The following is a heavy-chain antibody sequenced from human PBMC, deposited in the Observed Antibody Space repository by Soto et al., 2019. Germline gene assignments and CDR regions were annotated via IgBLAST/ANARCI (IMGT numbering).Heavy chain of an antibody. CDR1: GFNFSNHW. J-gene: IGHJ5*02. V-gene: IGHV3-74*01. CDR3: SLESGDWPLNCFDP. D-gene: IGHD2-21*02. CDR2: ITSDGKSK. Sequence: PGGSLRLSCAASGFNFSNHWMHWVRQRPAEGLVWVSRITSDGKSKAYAESVKGRFAISRDNAKNTLYLQMNGLTAEDTAVYYCSLESGDWPLNCFDPSCQGPLVTVSS.